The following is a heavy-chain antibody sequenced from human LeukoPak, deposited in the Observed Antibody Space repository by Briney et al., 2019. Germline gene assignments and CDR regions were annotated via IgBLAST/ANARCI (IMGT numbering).Heavy chain of an antibody. Sequence: SGTLSLTCTVSGGSISSGGYYWSWIRQHPGKGLEWIGYIYYSGSTYYNPSLKSRVTISVDTSKNQFSLKLSSVTAADTAVYYCARDDIRQLAAFDIWGQGTMVTVSS. V-gene: IGHV4-31*03. CDR1: GGSISSGGYY. J-gene: IGHJ3*02. CDR3: ARDDIRQLAAFDI. D-gene: IGHD6-13*01. CDR2: IYYSGST.